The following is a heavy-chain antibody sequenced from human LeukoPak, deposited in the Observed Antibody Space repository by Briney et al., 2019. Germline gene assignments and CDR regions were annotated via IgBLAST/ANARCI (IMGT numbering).Heavy chain of an antibody. Sequence: ASVKVSCKASGYTFSSYGISWVRQAPRQGLEWMGWINVYNGNTNYAQKVQDRVTVTTDTSTSTAFMELRSLRSDDTAVYYCARRTMTMPLSHFDYWGQGTLVTVSS. J-gene: IGHJ4*02. CDR3: ARRTMTMPLSHFDY. V-gene: IGHV1-18*01. CDR2: INVYNGNT. CDR1: GYTFSSYG. D-gene: IGHD4/OR15-4a*01.